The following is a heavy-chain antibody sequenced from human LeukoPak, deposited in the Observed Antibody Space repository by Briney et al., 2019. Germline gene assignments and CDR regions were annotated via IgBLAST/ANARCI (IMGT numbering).Heavy chain of an antibody. D-gene: IGHD6-13*01. CDR1: GGTFSIYT. CDR3: ARATAGDIDD. V-gene: IGHV1-69*02. CDR2: IIPILGIA. J-gene: IGHJ4*02. Sequence: TVKVSCKASGGTFSIYTISWVRQAPGQGLEWMGRIIPILGIANYAQKFQGRVTITADKSTSTAYMELSSLRSGDTAVYSCARATAGDIDDWGQGTLVTVSS.